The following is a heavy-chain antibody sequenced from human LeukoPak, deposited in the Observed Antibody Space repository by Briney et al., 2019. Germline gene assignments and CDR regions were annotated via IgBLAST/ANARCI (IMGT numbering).Heavy chain of an antibody. Sequence: GGSLRLSCAASGFTFSSYAMSWVRQAPGKGLEWVSAISGSGGSTYYADSVRGRFAISRDNSKNTVYLQMNSLRAEDTAVYYCARETFTIPFDYWGQGTLVTVSS. J-gene: IGHJ4*02. D-gene: IGHD5-24*01. CDR1: GFTFSSYA. CDR2: ISGSGGST. V-gene: IGHV3-23*01. CDR3: ARETFTIPFDY.